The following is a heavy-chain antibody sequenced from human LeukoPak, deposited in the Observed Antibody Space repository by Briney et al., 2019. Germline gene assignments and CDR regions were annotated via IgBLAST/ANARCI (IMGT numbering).Heavy chain of an antibody. D-gene: IGHD5-24*01. Sequence: GASVKASCKASGYTFTSYYMHWVRQAPGQGLEWMGWISAYNGTTNYAQKLQGRVTMTTDTSTSTAYMELRSLRSDDPAVSYCARAASRDGYNDYWGQGTPVTVSS. J-gene: IGHJ4*02. V-gene: IGHV1-18*04. CDR1: GYTFTSYY. CDR3: ARAASRDGYNDY. CDR2: ISAYNGTT.